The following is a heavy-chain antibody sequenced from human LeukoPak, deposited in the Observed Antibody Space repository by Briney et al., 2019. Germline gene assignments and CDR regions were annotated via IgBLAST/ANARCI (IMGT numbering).Heavy chain of an antibody. CDR3: TTAPTGYFDY. D-gene: IGHD2-8*02. J-gene: IGHJ4*02. V-gene: IGHV3-15*01. Sequence: GGSLRLSCAASGFTFSNAWMSWVRQAPGKGLEWVGHIKSKTDGGTTDYAAPVKGRFTISRDDSKNTLYLQMNSLKTEDTAVYYCTTAPTGYFDYWGQGTLVTVSS. CDR2: IKSKTDGGTT. CDR1: GFTFSNAW.